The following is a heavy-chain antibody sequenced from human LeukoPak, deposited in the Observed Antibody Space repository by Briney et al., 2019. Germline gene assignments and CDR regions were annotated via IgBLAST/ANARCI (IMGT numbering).Heavy chain of an antibody. CDR1: GFTVGATD. D-gene: IGHD1-26*01. Sequence: PGGSLRLSCVASGFTVGATDMYWVRRAPGKRLEWVAVLKHDDEIHYMDSVRGRFTISRDNPKNTLLLDMDGLRPEDTATYYCTKIGPVSGTIDYWGQGTLVTVSS. V-gene: IGHV3-30*18. CDR2: LKHDDEI. CDR3: TKIGPVSGTIDY. J-gene: IGHJ4*02.